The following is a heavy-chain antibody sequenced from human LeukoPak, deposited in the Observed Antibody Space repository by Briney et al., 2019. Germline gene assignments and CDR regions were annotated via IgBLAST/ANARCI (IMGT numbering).Heavy chain of an antibody. V-gene: IGHV1-2*04. Sequence: ASVKVSCKASGYTFTGYYMHWVRQAPGQGLEWMGWINPNSGGTNYAQKFQGWVTMTRDTSISTAYMELSRLRSDDTAVYYCARGGYSSSWYRRTDFDYWGQGTLVTVSS. D-gene: IGHD6-13*01. CDR2: INPNSGGT. J-gene: IGHJ4*02. CDR1: GYTFTGYY. CDR3: ARGGYSSSWYRRTDFDY.